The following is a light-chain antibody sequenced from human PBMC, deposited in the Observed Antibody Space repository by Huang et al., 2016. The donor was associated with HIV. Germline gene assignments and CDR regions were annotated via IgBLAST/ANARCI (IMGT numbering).Light chain of an antibody. CDR3: QQRSNWPYT. J-gene: IGKJ2*01. Sequence: EIVLTQSPATLSLSPGERATLSCRASQSVSSYLAWYQQNAGQAPRLLIYDASNRATVIPARCSGSGSGTDFTLTISSREPEDFAVYYCQQRSNWPYTFGQGTKLEIK. CDR1: QSVSSY. CDR2: DAS. V-gene: IGKV3-11*01.